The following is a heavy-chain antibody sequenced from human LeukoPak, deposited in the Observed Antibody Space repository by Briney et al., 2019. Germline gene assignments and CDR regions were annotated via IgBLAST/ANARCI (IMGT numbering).Heavy chain of an antibody. Sequence: GGSLRLSCAASGFTFSNYGLSWVRQAPGKGLEWVSGITASGGSTYYADSVKGRFTISRDNSKNTLYLQLNRLRAEDTAVYYCAKGGAVSSKSITMIRGTRRYYYYMDVWGKGTTVTISS. CDR2: ITASGGST. CDR1: GFTFSNYG. CDR3: AKGGAVSSKSITMIRGTRRYYYYMDV. V-gene: IGHV3-23*01. J-gene: IGHJ6*03. D-gene: IGHD3-10*01.